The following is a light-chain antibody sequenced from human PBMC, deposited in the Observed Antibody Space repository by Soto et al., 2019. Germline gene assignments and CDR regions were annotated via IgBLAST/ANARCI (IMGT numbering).Light chain of an antibody. Sequence: EVVLTQSPDTLSSSPGERATRSCRASQTVNSRLAWYQHKPGQAPRLLIYHTSNRATGIPARFSGSGSGTDFSLTISSLEPEDFAIYYCQQRSIWPPWTFGQGTKGDIK. CDR1: QTVNSR. CDR2: HTS. CDR3: QQRSIWPPWT. J-gene: IGKJ1*01. V-gene: IGKV3-11*01.